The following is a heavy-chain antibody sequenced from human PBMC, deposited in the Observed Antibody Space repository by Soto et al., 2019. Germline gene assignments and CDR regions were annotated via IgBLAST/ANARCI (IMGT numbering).Heavy chain of an antibody. Sequence: QVQLQESGPGLVKPSGTLSLTCAVSGGSISSSNWWSWVRQPPGKGLEWIGEIYHSGSTNYNPSLKSRVTISVDKSKNQFSLKLSSVTDADTAVYYCARDQIWFGDFHYYGMDVWGQGTTVTVSS. J-gene: IGHJ6*02. D-gene: IGHD3-10*01. CDR1: GGSISSSNW. CDR3: ARDQIWFGDFHYYGMDV. V-gene: IGHV4-4*02. CDR2: IYHSGST.